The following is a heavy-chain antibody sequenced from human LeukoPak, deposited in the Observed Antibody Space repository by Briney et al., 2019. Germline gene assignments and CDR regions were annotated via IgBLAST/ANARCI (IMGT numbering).Heavy chain of an antibody. CDR2: IFPSDSET. J-gene: IGHJ4*02. CDR1: GYRFNNYG. D-gene: IGHD3-22*01. CDR3: ARRYDSSGYYPLDYFDH. Sequence: GESLKISCTGSGYRFNNYGIVWVRQTPGEGLQWMGIIFPSDSETRYSPSFEGQVTFSADKSNTTAYLHWSSLKASDTAMYYCARRYDSSGYYPLDYFDHWGQGSLVTVSS. V-gene: IGHV5-51*01.